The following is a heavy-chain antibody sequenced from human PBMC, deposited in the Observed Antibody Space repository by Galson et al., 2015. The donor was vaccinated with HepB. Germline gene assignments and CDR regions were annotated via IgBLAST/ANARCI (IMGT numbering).Heavy chain of an antibody. J-gene: IGHJ4*02. V-gene: IGHV3-53*01. CDR3: LGYCSGGSCYSVAY. D-gene: IGHD2-15*01. CDR1: GFTVSSNY. Sequence: SLRLSCAASGFTVSSNYMSWVRQAPGKGLEWVSVIYSGGSTYYADSVKGRFTISRDNSKNTMYLQMNSLRAEDTAVYYYLGYCSGGSCYSVAYWGQGTLVTVSS. CDR2: IYSGGST.